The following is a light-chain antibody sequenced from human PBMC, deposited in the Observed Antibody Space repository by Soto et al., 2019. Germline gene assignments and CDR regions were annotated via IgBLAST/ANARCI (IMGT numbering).Light chain of an antibody. Sequence: IPLTQSPSSLSASVGDRVTITFRASQGISSYLAWYQQKPGKAPKLLIYAASTLQSGVPSRFSGSGSGTDFTLTISSLQAEDFATYYCQQLNSYPRTFGQGTKVEIK. CDR1: QGISSY. CDR2: AAS. J-gene: IGKJ1*01. CDR3: QQLNSYPRT. V-gene: IGKV1-9*01.